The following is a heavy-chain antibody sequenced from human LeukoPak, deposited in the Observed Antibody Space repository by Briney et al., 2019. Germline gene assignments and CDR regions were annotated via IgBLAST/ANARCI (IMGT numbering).Heavy chain of an antibody. D-gene: IGHD1-14*01. Sequence: PSQTLSLTCTVSGGPISSGGYYWSWIRQHPGKGLEWIGYIYYSGSTYYNPSLKSRVTISVDTSENQFPLKLTSVTAADTAVYYCARSPEYYFDYWGQGTLVTVSS. J-gene: IGHJ4*02. CDR1: GGPISSGGYY. CDR2: IYYSGST. CDR3: ARSPEYYFDY. V-gene: IGHV4-31*03.